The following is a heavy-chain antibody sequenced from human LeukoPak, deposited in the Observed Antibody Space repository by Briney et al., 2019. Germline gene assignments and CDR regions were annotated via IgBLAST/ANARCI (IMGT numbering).Heavy chain of an antibody. V-gene: IGHV1-2*02. CDR3: ARGPWTYNWFDP. CDR2: INPNSGGT. Sequence: ASVKVSCKASGYTFTGYYMHWVRQAPGQGLEWMGWINPNSGGTNYAQKFQGRFTMTRDTSISTAYMELSRLRSDDTAVYYCARGPWTYNWFDPWGQGTLVTVSS. J-gene: IGHJ5*02. D-gene: IGHD3/OR15-3a*01. CDR1: GYTFTGYY.